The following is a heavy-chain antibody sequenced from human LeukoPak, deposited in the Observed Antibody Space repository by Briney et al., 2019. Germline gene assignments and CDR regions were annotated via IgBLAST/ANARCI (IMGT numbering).Heavy chain of an antibody. J-gene: IGHJ4*02. CDR1: GFTFSSYS. CDR2: ISSSSGYI. D-gene: IGHD6-13*01. V-gene: IGHV3-21*01. Sequence: GGSLRLSCAASGFTFSSYSMNWVRQAPGKGLEWVSSISSSSGYIYYADSVKGRFTISRDNAKNSLYLQMNSLRAEDTAVYYCARDGRIAAAGTDYWGQGTLVTVSS. CDR3: ARDGRIAAAGTDY.